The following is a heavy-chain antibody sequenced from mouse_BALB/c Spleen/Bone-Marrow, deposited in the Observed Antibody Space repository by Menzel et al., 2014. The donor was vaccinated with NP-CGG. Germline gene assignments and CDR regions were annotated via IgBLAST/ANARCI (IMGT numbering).Heavy chain of an antibody. CDR1: GYSITSDYA. CDR3: ARGRDYFDY. Sequence: EVKLMESGPGLVKPSQSLSLTCTVTGYSITSDYAWNWIRQFPGNKLEWMGNINYSGNTSYNPSLKSRISITHYTSKNQFILQLNSVTAEDTATCYCARGRDYFDYWGQGTTLTVSS. J-gene: IGHJ2*01. CDR2: INYSGNT. V-gene: IGHV3-2*02.